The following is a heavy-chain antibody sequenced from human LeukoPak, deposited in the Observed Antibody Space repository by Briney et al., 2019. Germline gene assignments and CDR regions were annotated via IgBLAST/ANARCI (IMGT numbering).Heavy chain of an antibody. Sequence: SETLSLTCAVYGGSFSGYYWSWIRQPPGQALEWFGEINHSGSTNYNPSLKSRVTISVDTSKNQFSLKLSSVTAADTAVYYCARGPNYGDYVELNWFDPWGQGTLVTVSS. CDR3: ARGPNYGDYVELNWFDP. V-gene: IGHV4-34*01. D-gene: IGHD4-17*01. CDR1: GGSFSGYY. J-gene: IGHJ5*02. CDR2: INHSGST.